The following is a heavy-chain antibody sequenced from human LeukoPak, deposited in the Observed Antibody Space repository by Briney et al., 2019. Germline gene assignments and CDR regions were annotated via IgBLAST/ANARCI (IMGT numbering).Heavy chain of an antibody. J-gene: IGHJ4*02. CDR1: GFTFSSYW. CDR3: ARDTRGYSYGPTLDY. Sequence: GGSLRLSCAASGFTFSSYWMSWVRQAPGKGLEWVANIKQDGSEKYYVDSVKGRFTISRDNAKNSLYLQVNSLRAEDTAVYYCARDTRGYSYGPTLDYWGQGILVSVSS. D-gene: IGHD5-18*01. CDR2: IKQDGSEK. V-gene: IGHV3-7*03.